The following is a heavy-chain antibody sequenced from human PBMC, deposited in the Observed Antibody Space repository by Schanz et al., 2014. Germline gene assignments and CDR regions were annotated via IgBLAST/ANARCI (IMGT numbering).Heavy chain of an antibody. CDR1: GFTFGDYA. D-gene: IGHD6-13*01. Sequence: EVQLLESGGGLVQPGGSLRLSCAASGFTFGDYAMTWVRQAPGKGLEWVSAINTGVNTYYADSVRGRFTMSRDNSKNTLYLQMNSLRAGDAAVYYCATASSPVREAGAGSSFHLWGQGTLVTVSP. J-gene: IGHJ5*02. V-gene: IGHV3-23*01. CDR2: INTGVNT. CDR3: ATASSPVREAGAGSSFHL.